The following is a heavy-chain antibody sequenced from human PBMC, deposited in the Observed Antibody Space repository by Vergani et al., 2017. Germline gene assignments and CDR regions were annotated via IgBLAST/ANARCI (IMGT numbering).Heavy chain of an antibody. CDR2: INPNSGVT. CDR1: GYTFTGYY. Sequence: QVQLVQSGAEVKKPGASVKVSCKASGYTFTGYYMHWVRQAPGQGLEWMGWINPNSGVTNYAQKFQGRVTMTRDTSISTAYMELSRLRSDDAAVYYCARDNFMYYYDSIGYYYHYWGQGSLVTVSS. V-gene: IGHV1-2*02. J-gene: IGHJ4*02. CDR3: ARDNFMYYYDSIGYYYHY. D-gene: IGHD3-22*01.